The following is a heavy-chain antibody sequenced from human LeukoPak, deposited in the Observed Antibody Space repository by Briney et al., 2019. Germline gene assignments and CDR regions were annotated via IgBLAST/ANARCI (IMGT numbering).Heavy chain of an antibody. CDR3: AKDRNYVLGNPTHADAFDI. D-gene: IGHD3-16*01. CDR1: GFTFSSYA. CDR2: ISGSGGGT. Sequence: GGSLRLSCAASGFTFSSYAMSWVRQAPGKGLEWVSAISGSGGGTHCADSVKGRFTISRDNSKNTLYLQMNSLRAEDTAVYYCAKDRNYVLGNPTHADAFDIWGQGTMVTVSS. J-gene: IGHJ3*02. V-gene: IGHV3-23*01.